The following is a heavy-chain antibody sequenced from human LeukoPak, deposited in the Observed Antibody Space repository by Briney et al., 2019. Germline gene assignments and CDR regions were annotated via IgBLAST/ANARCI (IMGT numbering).Heavy chain of an antibody. D-gene: IGHD3-22*01. CDR3: ARALARTYYYDSRGYHNWFDP. Sequence: GASVNVSCKASGYTFTDYYMHWVRQAPGQGLEWMGWINPNSGGTNYTQKFQGWVTMTRDTSISTAYMELSRLRSDDTAMYYCARALARTYYYDSRGYHNWFDPWGQGTLVTVSS. V-gene: IGHV1-2*04. CDR2: INPNSGGT. J-gene: IGHJ5*02. CDR1: GYTFTDYY.